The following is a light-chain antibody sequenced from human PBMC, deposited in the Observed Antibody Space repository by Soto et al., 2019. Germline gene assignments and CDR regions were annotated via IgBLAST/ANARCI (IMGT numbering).Light chain of an antibody. V-gene: IGLV2-14*01. CDR3: SSYTNSRTLV. CDR2: DVS. CDR1: SRDIGAYNY. J-gene: IGLJ2*01. Sequence: QPVLTQPASVSGSPGQSITISCTGTSRDIGAYNYVSWYQQHPGKAPKLMIYDVSDRPSGVSNRFSGSKSGNTASLTISGLQAEDEADYYCSSYTNSRTLVFGGGTKLTGL.